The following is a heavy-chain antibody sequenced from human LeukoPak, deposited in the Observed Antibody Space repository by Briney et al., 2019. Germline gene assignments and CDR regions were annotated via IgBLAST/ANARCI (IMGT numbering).Heavy chain of an antibody. CDR2: ISSSSSTI. CDR1: GFTFSSYS. Sequence: GGSLRLSCAASGFTFSSYSMNWVRQAPGKGLEGVSYISSSSSTIYYADSVKGRFTISRDNAKNSLYLQMNSLRAEDTAVYYCARGRSLPYYYYYMDVWGKGTTVTVSS. V-gene: IGHV3-48*04. CDR3: ARGRSLPYYYYYMDV. D-gene: IGHD1-26*01. J-gene: IGHJ6*03.